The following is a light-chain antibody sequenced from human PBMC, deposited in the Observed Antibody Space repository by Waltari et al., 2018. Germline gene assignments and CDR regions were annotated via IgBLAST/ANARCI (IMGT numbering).Light chain of an antibody. CDR2: KAS. CDR1: QGIGRW. CDR3: QEYDRHWS. J-gene: IGKJ1*01. Sequence: DIQLTQSPSTLSASVGDRVTLTCRARQGIGRWLAWYQQKPGKTPYLLIYKASILERGVPSRFSGSGSGTEFTLTITGLQPLDVATYYCQEYDRHWSFGQGTKVEIK. V-gene: IGKV1-5*03.